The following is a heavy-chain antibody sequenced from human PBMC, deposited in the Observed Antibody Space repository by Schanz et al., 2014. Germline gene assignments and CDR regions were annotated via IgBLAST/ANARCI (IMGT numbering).Heavy chain of an antibody. CDR2: FIPILDVG. CDR1: RSTFSSYT. Sequence: QVQLVQSGAEVKKPGSSVKVSCKASRSTFSSYTISWVRQARGQGLEWVGRFIPILDVGNYAQQFQGRVTFTADKSTSTAYMELSSRTTEGTAVHYCARERRFYGCWGQGTLVTVSS. D-gene: IGHD1-1*01. J-gene: IGHJ4*02. CDR3: ARERRFYGC. V-gene: IGHV1-69*02.